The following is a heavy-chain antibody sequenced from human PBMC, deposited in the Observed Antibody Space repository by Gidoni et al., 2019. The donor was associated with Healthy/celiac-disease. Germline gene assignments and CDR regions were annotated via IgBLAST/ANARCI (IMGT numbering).Heavy chain of an antibody. V-gene: IGHV3-23*01. D-gene: IGHD6-6*01. CDR1: GFTFSSYA. J-gene: IGHJ4*02. Sequence: ESGGGLVQPGGSLRLSCAASGFTFSSYAMNWVRQAPWKGLEWVSGIGGSGGSTYYAESVKGRFTISRDNAKNTLYLQMSSLRAEDTAVYYCAKLRGSSIAGLNFDYWGQGTLVTVSS. CDR3: AKLRGSSIAGLNFDY. CDR2: IGGSGGST.